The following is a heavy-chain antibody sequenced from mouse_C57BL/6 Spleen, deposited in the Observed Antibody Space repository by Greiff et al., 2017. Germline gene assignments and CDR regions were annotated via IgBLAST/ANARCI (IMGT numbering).Heavy chain of an antibody. D-gene: IGHD2-1*01. J-gene: IGHJ4*01. CDR3: ARGYYGNYENYAMDY. V-gene: IGHV1-81*01. CDR1: GYTFTSYG. CDR2: IYPRSGNT. Sequence: HVHVKQSGAELARPGASVKLSCKASGYTFTSYGISWVKQRTGQGLEWIGEIYPRSGNTYYNEKFKGKATLTADKSSSTAYMELRSLTSEDSAVYFCARGYYGNYENYAMDYWGQGTSVTVSS.